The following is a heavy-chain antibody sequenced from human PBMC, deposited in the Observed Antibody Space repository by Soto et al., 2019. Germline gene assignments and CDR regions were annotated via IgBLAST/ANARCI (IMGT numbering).Heavy chain of an antibody. J-gene: IGHJ4*01. CDR1: EGTFNSYA. Sequence: QAQVVQSGAEVRKPGSSVKLSCKASEGTFNSYAIAWVRQAPGQGLEWMGGIIPYYDTLNYAQKFQDRVTITADDSTNTVYMELSSLRSDDTAVYFCASGASRWYPYCFDSWAHGTLVTVSS. CDR2: IIPYYDTL. CDR3: ASGASRWYPYCFDS. D-gene: IGHD6-13*01. V-gene: IGHV1-69*01.